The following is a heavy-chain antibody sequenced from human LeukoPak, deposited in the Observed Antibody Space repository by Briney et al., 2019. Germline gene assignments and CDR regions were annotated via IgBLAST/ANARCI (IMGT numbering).Heavy chain of an antibody. Sequence: PGGSLRLSCAASGFTFSSYWMSWVRQAPGKGLEWVSVISGSGGSTYYADSVKGRFTISRDNSKSTLYLQMSSLRADDTAIYYCAKTLYYDILPGYYVNWGQGILVTVSS. CDR3: AKTLYYDILPGYYVN. CDR1: GFTFSSYW. CDR2: ISGSGGST. D-gene: IGHD3-9*01. J-gene: IGHJ4*02. V-gene: IGHV3-23*01.